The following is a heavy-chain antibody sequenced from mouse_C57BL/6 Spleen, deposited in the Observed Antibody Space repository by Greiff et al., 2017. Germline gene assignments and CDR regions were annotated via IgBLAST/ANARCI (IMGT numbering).Heavy chain of an antibody. J-gene: IGHJ1*03. Sequence: EVKLQESGPELVKPGASVKISCKASGYSFTDYNMNWVKQSNGKSLEWIGVINPNYGTTSYNQKFKGKATLTVDQSSSTAYMQLNSLTSEDSAVYYCARGGCTTVVATGYFDVWGTGTTVTVSS. CDR1: GYSFTDYN. CDR3: ARGGCTTVVATGYFDV. D-gene: IGHD1-1*01. CDR2: INPNYGTT. V-gene: IGHV1-39*01.